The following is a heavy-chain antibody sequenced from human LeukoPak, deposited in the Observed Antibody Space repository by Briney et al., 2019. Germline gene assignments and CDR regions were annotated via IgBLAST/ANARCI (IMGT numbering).Heavy chain of an antibody. Sequence: GESLKISCKGSGYSFSSYWIAWVPQMPGKGLEWMGIIFPGDSDPRYSPSFQGQVTISADKSISTAYLQWSSLKASDTAMYYCAREFGSGSYYNLGYWGQGTLVTVSS. J-gene: IGHJ4*02. D-gene: IGHD3-10*01. V-gene: IGHV5-51*01. CDR2: IFPGDSDP. CDR3: AREFGSGSYYNLGY. CDR1: GYSFSSYW.